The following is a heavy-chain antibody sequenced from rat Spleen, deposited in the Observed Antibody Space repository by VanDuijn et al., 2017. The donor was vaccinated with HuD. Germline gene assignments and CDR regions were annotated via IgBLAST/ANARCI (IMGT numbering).Heavy chain of an antibody. D-gene: IGHD5-1*01. J-gene: IGHJ4*01. CDR2: MWRSGSK. V-gene: IGHV2-45*01. CDR1: GFSLINYS. Sequence: QVQLMESGPGLVQPSETLSLTCTVSGFSLINYSVHWVRQPPGKGLEWVGVMWRSGSKEYNSGLKSRLSISRDTSKNHIFLKMNSLQSEDTTTYCARAPGNGYVMDAWGQGASVTVSS. CDR3: ARAPGNGYVMDA.